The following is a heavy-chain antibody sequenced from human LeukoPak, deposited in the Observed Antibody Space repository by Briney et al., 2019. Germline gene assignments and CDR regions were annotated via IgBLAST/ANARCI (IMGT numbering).Heavy chain of an antibody. J-gene: IGHJ4*02. CDR2: ISSSGSTI. D-gene: IGHD2/OR15-2a*01. CDR3: ARKNTEAAAASFDY. V-gene: IGHV3-11*01. CDR1: GFTFSDYY. Sequence: GGSLRLSCAASGFTFSDYYMSWIRQAPGKGLEWVSYISSSGSTIYYADCVKGRFTISRDNAKNSLYLQMNSLRAEDTAVYYCARKNTEAAAASFDYWGQGTLVTVSS.